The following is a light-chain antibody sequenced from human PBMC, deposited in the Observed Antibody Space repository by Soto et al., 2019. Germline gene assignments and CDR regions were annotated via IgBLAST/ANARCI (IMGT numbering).Light chain of an antibody. Sequence: DIVMTQSPDSLAVSLGERATINCKSSQSVLYRSNNKNHLAWYQQKPGQPPKLLIYWASTRESGVPDRFSGSGSGTDFTLTISSLQAEDVAVYYCQQYNDTPRTFCQGTKVEIK. CDR2: WAS. V-gene: IGKV4-1*01. J-gene: IGKJ1*01. CDR1: QSVLYRSNNKNH. CDR3: QQYNDTPRT.